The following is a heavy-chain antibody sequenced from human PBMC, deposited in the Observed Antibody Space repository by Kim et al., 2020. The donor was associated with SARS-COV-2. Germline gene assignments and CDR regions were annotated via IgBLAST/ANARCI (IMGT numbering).Heavy chain of an antibody. V-gene: IGHV3-11*01. J-gene: IGHJ6*02. CDR3: ARYYYSYGMDV. Sequence: TIYYADSVEGRLTISRDNAKSSLYLQLKSLRAEDTAVYFCARYYYSYGMDVWGQGTTVTVSS. D-gene: IGHD3-16*01. CDR2: TI.